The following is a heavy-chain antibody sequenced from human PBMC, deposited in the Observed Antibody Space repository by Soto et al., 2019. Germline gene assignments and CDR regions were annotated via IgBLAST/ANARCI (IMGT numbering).Heavy chain of an antibody. CDR3: ARSPFGVVRRYYFDY. D-gene: IGHD3-3*01. CDR2: IYPGDSDT. CDR1: GYSFTSYW. J-gene: IGHJ4*02. V-gene: IGHV5-51*01. Sequence: GESLKISCKGSGYSFTSYWIGWVRQMPGKGLEWMGIIYPGDSDTRYSPSFQGQVTISADKSISTAYLQWSSLKASDTAMYYCARSPFGVVRRYYFDYWDQGTLVTVSS.